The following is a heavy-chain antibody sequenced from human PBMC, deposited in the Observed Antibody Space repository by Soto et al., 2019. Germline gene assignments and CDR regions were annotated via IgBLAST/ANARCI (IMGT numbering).Heavy chain of an antibody. J-gene: IGHJ6*02. CDR2: IIPIFGTA. V-gene: IGHV1-69*01. CDR1: GGTFSSYA. D-gene: IGHD2-2*01. Sequence: QVQLVQSGAEVKKPGSSVKVSCKASGGTFSSYAISWVRQAPGQGLEWMGGIIPIFGTANYAQKFQGRVTITADESTSTAYMELSSVRSEDTAVYYCARSRGLVVPAAIDYYYGMDVWGQGTTVTVSS. CDR3: ARSRGLVVPAAIDYYYGMDV.